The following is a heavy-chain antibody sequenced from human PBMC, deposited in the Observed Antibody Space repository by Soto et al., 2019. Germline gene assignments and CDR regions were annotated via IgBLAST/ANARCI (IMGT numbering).Heavy chain of an antibody. CDR1: GGSISSGNFY. Sequence: VQLQESGPGLVRPSETLSLTCTVSGGSISSGNFYWSWIRQPPGKGLEWIGYIYFSGSTSYSPSLESRLTIAVNTSSNQFSLKLTSVTAADAAVYYCANDSHGGDTYFDLWGQGALVTVSS. CDR2: IYFSGST. CDR3: ANDSHGGDTYFDL. V-gene: IGHV4-31*03. J-gene: IGHJ4*02. D-gene: IGHD2-21*01.